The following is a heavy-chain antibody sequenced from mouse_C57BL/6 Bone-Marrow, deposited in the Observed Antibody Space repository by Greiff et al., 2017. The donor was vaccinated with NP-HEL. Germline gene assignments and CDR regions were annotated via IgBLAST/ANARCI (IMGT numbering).Heavy chain of an antibody. CDR2: ISGGGGNT. CDR3: ARPRSYYSNYDWFAY. V-gene: IGHV5-9*01. D-gene: IGHD2-5*01. J-gene: IGHJ3*01. CDR1: GFTFSSYT. Sequence: EVHLVESGGGLVKPGGSLKLSCAASGFTFSSYTMSWVRQTPEKRLEWVATISGGGGNTYYPDSVKGRFPISRDNAKNTLYLQMSSLRSEDTALYYCARPRSYYSNYDWFAYWGQGTLVTVSA.